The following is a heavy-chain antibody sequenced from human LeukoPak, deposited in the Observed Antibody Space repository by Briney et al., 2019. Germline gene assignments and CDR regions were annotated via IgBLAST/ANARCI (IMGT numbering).Heavy chain of an antibody. CDR2: IYYSGST. J-gene: IGHJ4*02. CDR3: ARRSLTYYYGSGPLDY. D-gene: IGHD3-10*01. CDR1: GGSISSSSYY. Sequence: SETLSLTCTVSGGSISSSSYYWRWIRQPPGKGLEWIGSIYYSGSTYYNPSLKSRVTISVDTSKNQFSLKLSSVTAADTAVYYCARRSLTYYYGSGPLDYWGQGTLVTVSS. V-gene: IGHV4-39*01.